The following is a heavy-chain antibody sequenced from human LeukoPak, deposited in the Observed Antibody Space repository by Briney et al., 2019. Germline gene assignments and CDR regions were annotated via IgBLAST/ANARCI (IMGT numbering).Heavy chain of an antibody. D-gene: IGHD6-13*01. CDR1: GFTFGTSA. CDR2: FGRSGSDT. CDR3: AEGSLGSWYYFDY. J-gene: IGHJ4*02. Sequence: GGSLRLSCAASGFTFGTSAMSWVRQAPGKGPEWVSTFGRSGSDTYYSDSVKGRFTIFRDNSKNTLYLQMNSLRDEDTAVYYCAEGSLGSWYYFDYWGQGTLVTVSS. V-gene: IGHV3-23*01.